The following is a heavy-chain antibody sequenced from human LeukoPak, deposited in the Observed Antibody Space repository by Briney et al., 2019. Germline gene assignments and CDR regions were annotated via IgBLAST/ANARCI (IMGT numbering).Heavy chain of an antibody. D-gene: IGHD6-13*01. J-gene: IGHJ4*02. CDR3: ARDGAWYSSSWYESYFDY. CDR1: GFNFSYSW. V-gene: IGHV3-7*01. Sequence: GGSLRLSCAASGFNFSYSWMSWVRQAPGKGLEWVANIKEDGSETYYADSVKGRFTISRDNAKNSLYLQMNSLRAEDTAVYYCARDGAWYSSSWYESYFDYWGQGTLVTVSS. CDR2: IKEDGSET.